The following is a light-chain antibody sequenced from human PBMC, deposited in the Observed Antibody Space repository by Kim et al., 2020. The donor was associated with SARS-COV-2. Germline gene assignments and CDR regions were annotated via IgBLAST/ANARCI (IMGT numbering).Light chain of an antibody. V-gene: IGKV1-33*01. J-gene: IGKJ5*01. CDR3: QQHDTLPIT. Sequence: ASVGDRVTITCQASQDISKYLNWYQQKLGRAPKPLIYDASSLETGVPSRFSGSASGTDFTFTISSLQPEDIATYYCQQHDTLPITFGQGTRLEIK. CDR2: DAS. CDR1: QDISKY.